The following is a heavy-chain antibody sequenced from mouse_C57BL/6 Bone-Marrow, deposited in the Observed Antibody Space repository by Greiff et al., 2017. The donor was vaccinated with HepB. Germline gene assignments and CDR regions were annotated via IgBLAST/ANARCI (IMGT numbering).Heavy chain of an antibody. Sequence: VQLKESGPELVKPGASVKISCKASGYSFTGYYMNWVKQSPEKSLEWIGEINPSTGGTTYNQKFKAKATLTVDKSSSTAYMQLKSLTSEDSAVYYCERRNSNSLYYAMDYWGQGTSVTVSS. V-gene: IGHV1-42*01. J-gene: IGHJ4*01. CDR1: GYSFTGYY. CDR3: ERRNSNSLYYAMDY. CDR2: INPSTGGT. D-gene: IGHD2-5*01.